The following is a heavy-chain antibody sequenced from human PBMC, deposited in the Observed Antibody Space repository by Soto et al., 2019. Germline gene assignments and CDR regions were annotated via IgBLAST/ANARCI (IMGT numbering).Heavy chain of an antibody. CDR3: AARRVPAARDASFGY. CDR1: GGSISSYY. Sequence: SETLSLTCTVSGGSISSYYWSWIRQPPGKGLEWIGYSYYSGSTNYHPSLMRRVTISVDTSKNQFSLKLSSVTAADTAVYYCAARRVPAARDASFGYWGQGTLVTVSS. D-gene: IGHD2-2*01. V-gene: IGHV4-59*01. J-gene: IGHJ4*02. CDR2: SYYSGST.